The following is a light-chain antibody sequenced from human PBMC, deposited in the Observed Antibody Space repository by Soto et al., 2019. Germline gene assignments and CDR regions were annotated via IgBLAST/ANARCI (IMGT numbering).Light chain of an antibody. J-gene: IGKJ1*01. Sequence: DIQMTHSPSTLSASVGDRVTITCRASQSINNWLAWYQQTPGKAPKLLIYDASNLERGVPSRFIGRGSGTEFTLTISSLQPDDFATYYCQQYNSYSGAFGQGTKVDIK. CDR1: QSINNW. V-gene: IGKV1-5*01. CDR2: DAS. CDR3: QQYNSYSGA.